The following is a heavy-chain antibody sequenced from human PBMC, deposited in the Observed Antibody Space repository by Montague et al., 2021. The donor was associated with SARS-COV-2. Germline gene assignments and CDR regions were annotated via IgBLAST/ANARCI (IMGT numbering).Heavy chain of an antibody. D-gene: IGHD4-17*01. CDR1: GFTFSSYW. J-gene: IGHJ5*02. CDR2: IKQDGSEK. V-gene: IGHV3-7*03. CDR3: ARDRIKYGPYNWFDP. Sequence: SLRLSCAASGFTFSSYWMSWVRQAPGKGLEWVANIKQDGSEKYYVDSVKGRFTISRDNAKNSLYLQMNSPRAEDTAVYYCARDRIKYGPYNWFDPWGQGTLVTVSS.